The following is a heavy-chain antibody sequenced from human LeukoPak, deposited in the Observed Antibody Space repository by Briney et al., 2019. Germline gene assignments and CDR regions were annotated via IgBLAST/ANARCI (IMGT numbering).Heavy chain of an antibody. V-gene: IGHV3-23*01. Sequence: GGSLRLSCATSGFSFNTYAMSWVRQATGKGLDWVSSISRSGDSSYYADSVKGRFTISRDNSKNILYLQMKSLRAGDTAVYYCARGRLYCSGGSCYSYYYYGMDVWGKGTTVTVSS. CDR2: ISRSGDSS. J-gene: IGHJ6*04. CDR3: ARGRLYCSGGSCYSYYYYGMDV. D-gene: IGHD2-15*01. CDR1: GFSFNTYA.